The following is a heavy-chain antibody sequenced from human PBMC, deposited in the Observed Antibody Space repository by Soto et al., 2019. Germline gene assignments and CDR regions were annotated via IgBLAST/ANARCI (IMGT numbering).Heavy chain of an antibody. V-gene: IGHV3-23*01. D-gene: IGHD1-1*01. J-gene: IGHJ6*02. CDR2: IDTSGGVT. CDR3: TKDKHWYGMDV. Sequence: TGGSLRLSCTAPGFTLSRFFINLVRQAPGKGPEWVSGIDTSGGVTKYADSVRGRFTISRDNSKNTLYLQMNSLRAEDTALYYCTKDKHWYGMDVWGQGTTVTVSS. CDR1: GFTLSRFF.